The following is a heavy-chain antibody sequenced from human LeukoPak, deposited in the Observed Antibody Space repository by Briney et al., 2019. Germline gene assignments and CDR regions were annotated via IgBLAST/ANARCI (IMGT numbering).Heavy chain of an antibody. J-gene: IGHJ4*02. CDR2: ISYDGSNK. Sequence: GRSLRLSCAASGFTFSSYGMHWVRQAPGKGLEWVAVISYDGSNKYYADSVKGRFTISRDNSKNTLYLQMNSLRAEDTAVYYCAKDIVVVPAAPWEGYWGQGTLVTVSS. CDR1: GFTFSSYG. V-gene: IGHV3-30*18. D-gene: IGHD2-2*01. CDR3: AKDIVVVPAAPWEGY.